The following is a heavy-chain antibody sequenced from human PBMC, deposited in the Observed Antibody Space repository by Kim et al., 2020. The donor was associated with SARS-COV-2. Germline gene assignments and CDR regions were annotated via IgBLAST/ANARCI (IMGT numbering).Heavy chain of an antibody. D-gene: IGHD1-7*01. CDR3: ARVGLELRFPLDY. V-gene: IGHV3-11*01. Sequence: YADSVKGRFTISRDNAKNSLYRQMNSLRAEDTAVYYCARVGLELRFPLDYWGQGTLVTVSS. J-gene: IGHJ4*02.